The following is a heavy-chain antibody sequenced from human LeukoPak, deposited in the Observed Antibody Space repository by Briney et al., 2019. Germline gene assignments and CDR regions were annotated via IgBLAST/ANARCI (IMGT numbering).Heavy chain of an antibody. Sequence: SETLSLTCAVYGGSFSGYYWSWIRQPPGKGLEWIGEINHSGSTNYNPSLKSRVTISVDTSKNQFSLRLSSVTAADTAVYYCARVRDPTAAAGNLFDYWGQGTLVTVSS. V-gene: IGHV4-34*01. CDR2: INHSGST. J-gene: IGHJ4*02. D-gene: IGHD6-13*01. CDR3: ARVRDPTAAAGNLFDY. CDR1: GGSFSGYY.